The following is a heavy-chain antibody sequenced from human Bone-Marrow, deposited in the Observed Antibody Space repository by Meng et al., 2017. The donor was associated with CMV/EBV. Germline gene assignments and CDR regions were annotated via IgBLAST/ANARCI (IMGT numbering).Heavy chain of an antibody. CDR3: ARRPQLLYGAFDI. Sequence: SETLSLTCTVSGGSISSSSYYWGWIRQPPGKGLEWIGSIYYSGSTYYNPSLKSRVTISVDTSKNQFSLKLSSVTAADTAVYYCARRPQLLYGAFDIWGQGTMVTVSS. V-gene: IGHV4-39*07. CDR1: GGSISSSSYY. J-gene: IGHJ3*02. D-gene: IGHD2-2*02. CDR2: IYYSGST.